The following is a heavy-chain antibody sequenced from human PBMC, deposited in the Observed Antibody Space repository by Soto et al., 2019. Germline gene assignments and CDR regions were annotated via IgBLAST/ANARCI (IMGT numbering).Heavy chain of an antibody. V-gene: IGHV3-74*01. Sequence: WVLQPQRKGLEWVSRSNSDGSSTDYADSVKGRFTISRDNAKSTLYLQMNSLRVEDTALYYCARYCTGGSCSHGFDYWGQGSLVTVPS. CDR3: ARYCTGGSCSHGFDY. J-gene: IGHJ4*01. CDR2: SNSDGSST. D-gene: IGHD2-15*01.